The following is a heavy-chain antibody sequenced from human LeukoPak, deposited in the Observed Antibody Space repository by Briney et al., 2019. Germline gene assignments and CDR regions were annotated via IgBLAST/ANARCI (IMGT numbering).Heavy chain of an antibody. V-gene: IGHV4-39*01. Sequence: KPSETLSLTCIVSGASIRSSRYYWGWIRQPPVKGLEWTGRIYYSGSTFYNPSLESRVTISVGTSKNQFSMKLSSVTAADTAVYYCARTNVLRFLEWLLHFDYWGQGTLVTVSS. CDR3: ARTNVLRFLEWLLHFDY. D-gene: IGHD3-3*01. CDR2: IYYSGST. CDR1: GASIRSSRYY. J-gene: IGHJ4*02.